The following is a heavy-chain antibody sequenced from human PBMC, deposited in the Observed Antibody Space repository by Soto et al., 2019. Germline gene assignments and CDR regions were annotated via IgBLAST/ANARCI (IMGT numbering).Heavy chain of an antibody. CDR1: GGSIETFY. CDR3: ARDRIAVAGLSDY. V-gene: IGHV4-59*12. J-gene: IGHJ4*02. D-gene: IGHD6-19*01. Sequence: PSETLSLTCTVSGGSIETFYWSWIRQAPGKGLEWIGYIYYSGSTFYNPSLKSRVTMSLDTSRNQFSLKLSSVTAADTAVYYCARDRIAVAGLSDYWGQGTLVTVSS. CDR2: IYYSGST.